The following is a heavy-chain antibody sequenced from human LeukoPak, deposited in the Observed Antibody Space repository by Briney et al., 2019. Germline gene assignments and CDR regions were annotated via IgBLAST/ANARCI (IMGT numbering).Heavy chain of an antibody. CDR3: ARDFGFGDPY. D-gene: IGHD3-10*01. CDR1: GFTFSTYS. J-gene: IGHJ4*02. CDR2: IFTISSYI. Sequence: GGSLRLSCAASGFTFSTYSMNWVRQAPGKGLEWVSSIFTISSYIYYADSVKGRFTISRDNAKNSLYLQVNSLRAEDTAVYYCARDFGFGDPYWGQGTLVTVSS. V-gene: IGHV3-21*01.